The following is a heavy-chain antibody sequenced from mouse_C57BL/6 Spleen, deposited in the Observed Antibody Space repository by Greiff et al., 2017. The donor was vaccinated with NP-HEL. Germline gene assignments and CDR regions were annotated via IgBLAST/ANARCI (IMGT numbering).Heavy chain of an antibody. Sequence: QVQLQQSGAELVKPGASVKISCKASGYAFSSYWMNWVKQRPGKGLEWIGQIYPGDGDTNYNGKFKGKATLTADKSSSTAYMQLSSLTSEDSAVYCGARRRAYDYFVDYWGKGTTLTVSS. CDR3: ARRRAYDYFVDY. CDR2: IYPGDGDT. J-gene: IGHJ2*01. CDR1: GYAFSSYW. D-gene: IGHD2-4*01. V-gene: IGHV1-80*01.